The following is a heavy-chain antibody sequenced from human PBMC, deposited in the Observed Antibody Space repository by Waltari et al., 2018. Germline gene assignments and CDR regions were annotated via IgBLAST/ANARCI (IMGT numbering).Heavy chain of an antibody. Sequence: EVQLVESGGGLLKPGGSLRLSCAASGFTFSNAWMSWVRQAPGKGLEWVGRVKSKSDGGTRDYSAPVKGRFTISRDDSENTLYLQMNSLKTEDTAVYYCTTLFGDFWSGYFFDFWGQGTLVTVSS. D-gene: IGHD3-3*01. V-gene: IGHV3-15*01. CDR1: GFTFSNAW. J-gene: IGHJ4*02. CDR2: VKSKSDGGTR. CDR3: TTLFGDFWSGYFFDF.